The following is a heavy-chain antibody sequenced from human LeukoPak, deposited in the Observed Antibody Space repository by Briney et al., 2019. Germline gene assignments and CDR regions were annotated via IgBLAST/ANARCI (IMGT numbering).Heavy chain of an antibody. CDR1: GGSISSGGYY. CDR2: IYYSGST. V-gene: IGHV4-31*03. Sequence: SETLSLTCTVSGGSISSGGYYWSWIRQHPGKGLEWIGYIYYSGSTYYNPSLKSRVTISVDTSKNQFSLKLSSVTAADTAVYYCARDPSIAARPSLDYYYYGMDVWGQGTTVTVSS. D-gene: IGHD6-6*01. CDR3: ARDPSIAARPSLDYYYYGMDV. J-gene: IGHJ6*02.